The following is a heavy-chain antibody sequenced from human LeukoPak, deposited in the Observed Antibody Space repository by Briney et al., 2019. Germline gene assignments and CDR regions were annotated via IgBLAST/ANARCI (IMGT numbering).Heavy chain of an antibody. J-gene: IGHJ4*02. Sequence: PGRSLRLSCAASGFTFSSYAMSWVRQAPGKGLEWVSAISGSGGSTYYADSVKGRFTISRDNSKNTLYLQMNSLRAEDTAVYYCAKVLVGSHRRDGYNVFDYWGQGTLVTVSS. CDR1: GFTFSSYA. CDR3: AKVLVGSHRRDGYNVFDY. CDR2: ISGSGGST. V-gene: IGHV3-23*01. D-gene: IGHD5-12*01.